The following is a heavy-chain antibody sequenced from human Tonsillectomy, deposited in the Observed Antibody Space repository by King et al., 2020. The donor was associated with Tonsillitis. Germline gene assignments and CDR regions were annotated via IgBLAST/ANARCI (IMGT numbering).Heavy chain of an antibody. CDR2: ISYDGSNK. CDR3: ARLSHTGMVFDY. V-gene: IGHV3-30-3*01. CDR1: GFTFSSYA. Sequence: VQLVESGGGVVQPGRSLRLSCAASGFTFSSYAMHWVRQAPGKGLEWVAVISYDGSNKYYADSVKGRFTISRDNSKNTLYLQMNSLRAEDTAVYYCARLSHTGMVFDYWGQGTLVTVSS. J-gene: IGHJ4*02. D-gene: IGHD1-14*01.